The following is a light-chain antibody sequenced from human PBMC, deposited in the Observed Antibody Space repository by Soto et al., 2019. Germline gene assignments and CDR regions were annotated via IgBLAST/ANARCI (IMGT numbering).Light chain of an antibody. CDR2: GAS. Sequence: EIVLTQSPVTLSLSPGERATLSCRASQSVDSRYLAWYQQKPGQAPRLLIYGASSRATAIPDRFSGSGSGTDFSLTISRLEPEDFAVYYRQQYGRSPDLFTFGPGTKVDIK. V-gene: IGKV3-20*01. CDR1: QSVDSRY. J-gene: IGKJ3*01. CDR3: QQYGRSPDLFT.